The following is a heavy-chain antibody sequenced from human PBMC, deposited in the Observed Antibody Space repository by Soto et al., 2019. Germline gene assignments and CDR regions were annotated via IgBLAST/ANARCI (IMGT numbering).Heavy chain of an antibody. J-gene: IGHJ6*03. V-gene: IGHV4-4*02. CDR2: IYHNGST. D-gene: IGHD6-6*01. CDR1: SGSIINSYW. CDR3: VRSDQENSNSPDYYYMDV. Sequence: SETLSLTCVVSSGSIINSYWWTWVRQPPGRGLEWIGEIYHNGSTNYNPSLKSRVTISVDKSKNQFSLKLSSVTAADTAVYYCVRSDQENSNSPDYYYMDVWGKRTKVTVSS.